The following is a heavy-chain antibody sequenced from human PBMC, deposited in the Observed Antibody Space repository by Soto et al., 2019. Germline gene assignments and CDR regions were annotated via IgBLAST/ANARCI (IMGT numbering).Heavy chain of an antibody. J-gene: IGHJ4*02. CDR2: IYYSGST. CDR1: GGSISSSSDY. CDR3: ARHTPAISISDH. D-gene: IGHD2-15*01. V-gene: IGHV4-39*01. Sequence: QLQLQESGPGLVKPSETLSLTCTVSGGSISSSSDYWGWIRQPPGKGPEWIGSIYYSGSTYYNPSLKSRVTISVDTSKNQFSLKLSSVTAADTAVYYCARHTPAISISDHWGQGTLVTVSS.